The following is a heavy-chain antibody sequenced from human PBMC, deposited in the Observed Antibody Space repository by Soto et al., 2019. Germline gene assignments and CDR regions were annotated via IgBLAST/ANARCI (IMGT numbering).Heavy chain of an antibody. CDR2: IDPSDSYT. V-gene: IGHV5-10-1*01. CDR1: GYSFTSYW. J-gene: IGHJ4*03. D-gene: IGHD6-19*01. Sequence: GESLKISCKGSGYSFTSYWISWVRQMPGKGLEWLGRIDPSDSYTNYSPSFQGHVTILVDKSNTTAYLQWSSLKTSDTAIYYCVRQEGYSSGWYGLPSLWGQGTLVTVSS. CDR3: VRQEGYSSGWYGLPSL.